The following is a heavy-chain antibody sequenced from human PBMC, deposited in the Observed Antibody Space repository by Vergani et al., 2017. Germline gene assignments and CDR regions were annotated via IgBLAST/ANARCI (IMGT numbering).Heavy chain of an antibody. V-gene: IGHV3-30-3*01. CDR3: ARGASGDYVSSFDY. J-gene: IGHJ4*02. CDR1: GFTFSSYA. CDR2: ISYDGSNK. D-gene: IGHD4-17*01. Sequence: QVQLVESGGGVVQPGRSLRLSCAASGFTFSSYAMHWVRQAPGKGLEWVAVISYDGSNKYYADSVKGLFTISRDNSKNTLYLQMNSLRAEDTAVYYCARGASGDYVSSFDYWGQGTLVTVSS.